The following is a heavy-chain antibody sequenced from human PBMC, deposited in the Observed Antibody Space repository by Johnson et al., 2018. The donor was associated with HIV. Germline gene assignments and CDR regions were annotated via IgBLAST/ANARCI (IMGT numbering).Heavy chain of an antibody. CDR1: GFTFDDYA. V-gene: IGHV3-9*01. D-gene: IGHD1-26*01. Sequence: VQLVESGGGLVQPGRSLRLSCAASGFTFDDYAMHWVRQAPGKGLEWVSGISWNSGSIAYADSVKGRFTISRDNAKNSLYLQMSSLRAEDTALYYCAKDRWELFWGGGEASHDAFDIWGQGTMVTVSS. CDR3: AKDRWELFWGGGEASHDAFDI. CDR2: ISWNSGSI. J-gene: IGHJ3*02.